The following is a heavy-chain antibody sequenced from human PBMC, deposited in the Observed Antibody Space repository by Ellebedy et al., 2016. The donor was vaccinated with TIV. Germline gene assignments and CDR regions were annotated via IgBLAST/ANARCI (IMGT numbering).Heavy chain of an antibody. CDR2: INPNSGDT. J-gene: IGHJ4*02. V-gene: IGHV1-2*06. CDR3: ARAYYYDSIAYYFDS. D-gene: IGHD3-22*01. Sequence: ASVKVSCKTSGYSFTAYFLHWVRQAPGQGLGWMGRINPNSGDTTYAQKFLGRVTLTRDTSISTAYMGLSRLRSDDTAIYYCARAYYYDSIAYYFDSWGQGTLVTVSS. CDR1: GYSFTAYF.